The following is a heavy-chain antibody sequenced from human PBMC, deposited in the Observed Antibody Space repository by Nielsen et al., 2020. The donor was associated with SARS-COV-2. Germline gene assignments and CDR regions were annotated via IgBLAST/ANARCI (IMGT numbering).Heavy chain of an antibody. J-gene: IGHJ4*02. D-gene: IGHD6-13*01. CDR2: INHSGST. CDR1: GGSISSSSYY. Sequence: SETLSLTCTVSGGSISSSSYYWSWIRQPPGKGLEWIGEINHSGSTNYNPSLKSRVTISVDTSKNQFSLKLSSVTAADTAVYYCARVYSSSWYPFDYWGQGTLVTVSS. V-gene: IGHV4-39*07. CDR3: ARVYSSSWYPFDY.